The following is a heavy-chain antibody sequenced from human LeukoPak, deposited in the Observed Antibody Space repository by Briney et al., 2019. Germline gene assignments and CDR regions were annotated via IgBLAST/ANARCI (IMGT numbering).Heavy chain of an antibody. D-gene: IGHD6-13*01. V-gene: IGHV3-21*01. CDR1: GFTFSSYN. CDR2: ISSSSSHI. CDR3: AFHSNSSSWDYYGMDV. Sequence: GGSLRLSCAASGFTFSSYNMNWARQAPGKGLEWVSSISSSSSHIYYADSVKGRFTISRDNAKNSLSLQMNSLRAEDTAVYYCAFHSNSSSWDYYGMDVWGQGTTVTVSS. J-gene: IGHJ6*02.